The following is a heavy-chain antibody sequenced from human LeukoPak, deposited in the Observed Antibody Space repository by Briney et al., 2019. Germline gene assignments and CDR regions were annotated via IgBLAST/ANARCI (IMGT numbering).Heavy chain of an antibody. CDR2: INSDGSEG. J-gene: IGHJ6*02. CDR3: ARELAAAGPGYYGMDV. CDR1: GFTFSGFW. D-gene: IGHD6-13*01. Sequence: GSLILSCAVSGFTFSGFWMSWSRQAPGKGLEWVASINSDGSEGYYADVVKGRFTISRDNAKNSLYLQINSLRAEDTAVYYCARELAAAGPGYYGMDVWGQGTTVTVSS. V-gene: IGHV3-7*03.